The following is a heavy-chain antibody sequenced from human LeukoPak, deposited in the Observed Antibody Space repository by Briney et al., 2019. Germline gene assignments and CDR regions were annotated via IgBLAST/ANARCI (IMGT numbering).Heavy chain of an antibody. CDR2: IYPGNSDT. D-gene: IGHD6-19*01. V-gene: IGHV5-51*01. J-gene: IGHJ6*03. CDR3: ARQSSGWSPYYYYYMDV. Sequence: GESLKISCKGSGYTFTTLWIGWVRQMPGKGLEWMGLIYPGNSDTRYSPSFHGQVTISADKSTSTAYLQWSSLKASDTAMYYCARQSSGWSPYYYYYMDVWGKGTTVTISS. CDR1: GYTFTTLW.